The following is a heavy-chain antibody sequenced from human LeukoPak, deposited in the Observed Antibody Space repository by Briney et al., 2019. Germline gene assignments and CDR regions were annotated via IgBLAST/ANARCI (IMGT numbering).Heavy chain of an antibody. Sequence: PSETLSLTCSVSGDSISSFYWSWIRQPPGKGLEWIGFAYYNGDTKQNPSLKGRATLSVDTSKSQFSLKLTSVTAADTAVYYCAGFKSGPAFEYLGQGTLVTVSS. J-gene: IGHJ4*02. CDR1: GDSISSFY. CDR3: AGFKSGPAFEY. CDR2: AYYNGDT. V-gene: IGHV4-59*01.